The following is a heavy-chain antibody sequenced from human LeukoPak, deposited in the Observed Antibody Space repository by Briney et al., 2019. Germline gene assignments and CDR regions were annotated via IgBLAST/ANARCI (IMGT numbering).Heavy chain of an antibody. D-gene: IGHD1-14*01. CDR2: INPNSGGT. V-gene: IGHV1-2*02. Sequence: GASVKVSCKASGYTFTGYYMHWVRQAPEQGLEWMGWINPNSGGTNYAQKFQGRVTMTRDTSISTAYMELSSLRSEDTAVYYCARVSTTLHYYYYMDVWGKGTTVTVSS. CDR3: ARVSTTLHYYYYMDV. J-gene: IGHJ6*03. CDR1: GYTFTGYY.